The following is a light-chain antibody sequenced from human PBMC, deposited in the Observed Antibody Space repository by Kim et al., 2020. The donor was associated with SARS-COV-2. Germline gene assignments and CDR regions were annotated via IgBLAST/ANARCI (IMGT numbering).Light chain of an antibody. CDR1: QSISSY. CDR2: NAS. J-gene: IGKJ1*01. V-gene: IGKV1-39*01. Sequence: ASVGYSVTITCRASQSISSYLNWYQQNLGKAPKSLIYNASSLHNGVPSRFSGSGSGTDFTLTISSVQPEDVGTYYCQQGYTTPRTFGQGTKVDIK. CDR3: QQGYTTPRT.